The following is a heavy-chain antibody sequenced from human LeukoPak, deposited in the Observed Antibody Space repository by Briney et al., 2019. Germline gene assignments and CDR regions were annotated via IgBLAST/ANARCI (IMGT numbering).Heavy chain of an antibody. V-gene: IGHV4-39*01. Sequence: SETLSLTCTVSGCSISSSSYYWGRIRQPPGQGREGIGSIYYSGSTYYNPSLKSRVTISVDTSKNPFYLKLSSVTAADAAVYYCARRSLGYSYGIDYWGQGTLVTVSS. CDR3: ARRSLGYSYGIDY. CDR1: GCSISSSSYY. J-gene: IGHJ4*02. D-gene: IGHD5-18*01. CDR2: IYYSGST.